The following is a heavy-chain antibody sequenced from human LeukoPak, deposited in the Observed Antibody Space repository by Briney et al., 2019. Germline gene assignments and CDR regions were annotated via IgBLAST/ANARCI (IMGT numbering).Heavy chain of an antibody. CDR2: IYHNGYT. Sequence: PSETLSLTCIVSGGSIISGDYYWPWIRQPPGKGLEWIGYIYHNGYTYYNPSLRSRVSISVDTSKNQFSLKLTSVTAADTAVYYCARAGVVPAAINRAFDIWGQGSLVTVSS. CDR1: GGSIISGDYY. D-gene: IGHD2-2*02. CDR3: ARAGVVPAAINRAFDI. J-gene: IGHJ3*02. V-gene: IGHV4-30-4*08.